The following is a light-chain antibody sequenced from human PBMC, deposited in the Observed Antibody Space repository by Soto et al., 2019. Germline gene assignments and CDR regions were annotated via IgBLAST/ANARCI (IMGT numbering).Light chain of an antibody. V-gene: IGLV2-14*01. Sequence: LTQPHSVSESPGKTVTISCTRSSGSIASNYVQWYQQHPGKAPKLMLYEVTNRPSGVSDRVSGSKSGNTASLTISGLQAEDEADYYCSSYTSISTYVFGTGTKLTVL. CDR2: EVT. J-gene: IGLJ1*01. CDR3: SSYTSISTYV. CDR1: SSGSIASNY.